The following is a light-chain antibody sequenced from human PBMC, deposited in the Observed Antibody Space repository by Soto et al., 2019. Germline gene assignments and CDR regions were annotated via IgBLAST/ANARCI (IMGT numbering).Light chain of an antibody. Sequence: QSALTQPASVSGSPGQSITISCTGTSSDVGRYNYVSWCQQHPGKAPKLIIYDVSNRPSGVSNGFSGSKSGNTASLTISGLQAEDEADYYCSSYTSSSTVVFGGGTKLTVL. CDR2: DVS. CDR3: SSYTSSSTVV. CDR1: SSDVGRYNY. V-gene: IGLV2-14*01. J-gene: IGLJ2*01.